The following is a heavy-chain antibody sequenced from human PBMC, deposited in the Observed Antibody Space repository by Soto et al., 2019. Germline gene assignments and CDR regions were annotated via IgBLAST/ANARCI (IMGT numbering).Heavy chain of an antibody. Sequence: ASVKVSCKASGFTFTGYYIHWVRPAPGQGLEWMGWINPNSGGTSYAQKFQGRLTMTTDTAITTAYMELSRLSSDDTAFDDCAKSGSFCRPSRGYFDYWGQGTLVTVSS. CDR3: AKSGSFCRPSRGYFDY. CDR2: INPNSGGT. J-gene: IGHJ4*02. V-gene: IGHV1-2*02. D-gene: IGHD1-26*01. CDR1: GFTFTGYY.